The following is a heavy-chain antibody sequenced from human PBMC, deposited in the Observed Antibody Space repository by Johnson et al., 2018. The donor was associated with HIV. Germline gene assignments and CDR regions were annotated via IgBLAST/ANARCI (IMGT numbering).Heavy chain of an antibody. CDR1: GFSFSSYG. CDR2: IWYDGSNK. J-gene: IGHJ3*02. D-gene: IGHD5-18*01. CDR3: ARDRKSVNSYGLNHDAFDI. Sequence: QVHLVESGGGVVQPGRSLRLSCAASGFSFSSYGMHWVRQAPGKGLEWVANIWYDGSNKYYADSVKGRFTISRDNAKNSLYLQMNSLRAEDTAVYYWARDRKSVNSYGLNHDAFDIWGQGTMVTVSS. V-gene: IGHV3-33*01.